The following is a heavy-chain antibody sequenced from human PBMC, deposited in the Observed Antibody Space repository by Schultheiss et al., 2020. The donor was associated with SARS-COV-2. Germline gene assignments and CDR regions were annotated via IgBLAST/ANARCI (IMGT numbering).Heavy chain of an antibody. CDR2: IYHSGST. J-gene: IGHJ5*02. CDR1: GYSISSGYY. CDR3: ARDNLNVPAVQNWFDP. Sequence: SETLSLTCAVSGYSISSGYYWGWIRQPPGKGLEWIGSIYHSGSTYYNPSLKSRVSISVDTSKNQFSLKLNSVTAADTAVYYCARDNLNVPAVQNWFDPWGQGTLVTVSS. D-gene: IGHD2-2*01. V-gene: IGHV4-38-2*02.